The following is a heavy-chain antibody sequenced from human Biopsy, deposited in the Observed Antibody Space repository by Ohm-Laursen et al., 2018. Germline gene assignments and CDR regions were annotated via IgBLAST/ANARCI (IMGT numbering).Heavy chain of an antibody. CDR3: TKRRTAVRPFDS. D-gene: IGHD6-25*01. CDR1: GFAFSYYG. V-gene: IGHV3-9*01. CDR2: ISGSSNNI. Sequence: SLRLSCSASGFAFSYYGLHWVRQAPGKGLEWVSGISGSSNNIIYADSVRGRFTISRDNAKSSLYLEMNSLRSEDTAFYYCTKRRTAVRPFDSWGHGTLVTVSS. J-gene: IGHJ4*01.